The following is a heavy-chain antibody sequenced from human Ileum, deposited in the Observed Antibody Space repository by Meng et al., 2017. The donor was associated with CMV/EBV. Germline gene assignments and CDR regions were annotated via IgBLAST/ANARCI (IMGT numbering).Heavy chain of an antibody. J-gene: IGHJ4*02. CDR3: ARDANAAY. CDR2: ITSRSTT. Sequence: EVQLVESGGGVVQPGGSLELSCAASGVTLSHYTMTWFRQAPGRGLESVSDITSRSTTNYADSVKGRFTISRDDSKNTLYLQMNNLRAEDTAVYFCARDANAAYWGQGTLVTVSS. V-gene: IGHV3-23*04. CDR1: GVTLSHYT. D-gene: IGHD2-15*01.